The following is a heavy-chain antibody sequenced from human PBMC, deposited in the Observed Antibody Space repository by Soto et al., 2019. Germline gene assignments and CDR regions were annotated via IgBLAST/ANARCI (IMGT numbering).Heavy chain of an antibody. J-gene: IGHJ6*02. D-gene: IGHD2-15*01. CDR1: GYTLTSYY. V-gene: IGHV1-46*01. CDR2: INPSGGST. Sequence: ASVKVSCKASGYTLTSYYMHWVRQAPGQGLEWMGIINPSGGSTSYAQKFQGRVTMTRDTSTSTVYMELSSLRSEDTAVYYCASERRVVSSYYYGMDVWGQGTTVTVSS. CDR3: ASERRVVSSYYYGMDV.